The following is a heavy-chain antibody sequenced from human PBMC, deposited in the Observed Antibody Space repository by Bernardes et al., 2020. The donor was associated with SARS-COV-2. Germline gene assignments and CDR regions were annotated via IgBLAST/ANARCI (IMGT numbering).Heavy chain of an antibody. CDR2: IYYSGST. CDR3: ARFTQRRRRIAAAIAEYYYYYYGMDV. CDR1: GGSISSYY. J-gene: IGHJ6*02. V-gene: IGHV4-59*08. Sequence: SETLSLTCTVSGGSISSYYWSWIRQPPGKGLEWIGYIYYSGSTNYNPSLKSRVTISVDTSKNQFSLKLSSVTAADTAVYYCARFTQRRRRIAAAIAEYYYYYYGMDVWGQGTTVTVSS. D-gene: IGHD6-13*01.